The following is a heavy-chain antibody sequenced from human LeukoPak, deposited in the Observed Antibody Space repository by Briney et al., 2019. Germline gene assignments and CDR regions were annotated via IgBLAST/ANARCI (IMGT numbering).Heavy chain of an antibody. CDR2: IYTSGST. CDR3: ARVLSSYYYYYMDV. J-gene: IGHJ6*03. V-gene: IGHV4-61*02. Sequence: TLSLTCTVSGGSISSGRYYWSWIRQPAGKGQEWIGRIYTSGSTNYNPSLKSRVTISVDTSKNHFSLKLSSVTASDTAVYYCARVLSSYYYYYMDVWGKWTTVTVSS. D-gene: IGHD6-19*01. CDR1: GGSISSGRYY.